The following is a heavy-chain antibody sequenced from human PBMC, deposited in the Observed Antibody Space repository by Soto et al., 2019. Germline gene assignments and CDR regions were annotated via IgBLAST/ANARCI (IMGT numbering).Heavy chain of an antibody. V-gene: IGHV3-30*18. Sequence: GGSLRLSCAASGLPFSSYGMHWVRQAPGKGLEWVAGISYDGSKKYYADSVKGRFTISRDNSKNTLYLQMNSLRDEDTAVYNCAKDTFYHDSSGYYVFDYWGQGTLVTVSS. CDR1: GLPFSSYG. D-gene: IGHD3-22*01. J-gene: IGHJ4*02. CDR3: AKDTFYHDSSGYYVFDY. CDR2: ISYDGSKK.